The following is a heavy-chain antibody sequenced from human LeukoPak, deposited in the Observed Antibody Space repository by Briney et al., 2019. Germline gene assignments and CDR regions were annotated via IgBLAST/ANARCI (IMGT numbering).Heavy chain of an antibody. J-gene: IGHJ3*02. Sequence: QSGGSLRLSCAASGFTFSSYGMHWVRQAPGKGLEWVAVISYDGSNKYYADSVKGRFTISRDNSKNTLYLQMNSLRAEDTAVYYCAKALLWWDAFDIWGQGTMVTVSS. CDR2: ISYDGSNK. D-gene: IGHD2-21*01. V-gene: IGHV3-30*18. CDR3: AKALLWWDAFDI. CDR1: GFTFSSYG.